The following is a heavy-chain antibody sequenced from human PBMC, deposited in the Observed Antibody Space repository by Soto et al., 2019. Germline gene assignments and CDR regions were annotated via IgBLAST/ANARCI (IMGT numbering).Heavy chain of an antibody. D-gene: IGHD6-19*01. Sequence: QVHLVESGGGVVQPGRSLRLTCAASGFTLSSYGIHWVRQAPGKGLEWVAVIWYDGSNKYYADSVKGRFTISRDNSKNTLHLQMNSLRAEDTAVYYCARDRYSSGWYDLDYWGQGTLVTVSS. V-gene: IGHV3-33*01. J-gene: IGHJ4*02. CDR1: GFTLSSYG. CDR3: ARDRYSSGWYDLDY. CDR2: IWYDGSNK.